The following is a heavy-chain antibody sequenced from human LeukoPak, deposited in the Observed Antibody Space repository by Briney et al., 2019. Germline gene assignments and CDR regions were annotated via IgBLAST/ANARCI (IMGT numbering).Heavy chain of an antibody. V-gene: IGHV3-23*01. J-gene: IGHJ6*02. Sequence: HPGGSLILSCAASGFTFTTYAMAWVRQAPGKGLEWVSAISGSGGSTYYADSVKGRFTISRDNSKNTLYLQMKSLRAEDTALYYCAKDLSYGMDVWGQGTTVTVSS. D-gene: IGHD3-9*01. CDR2: ISGSGGST. CDR3: AKDLSYGMDV. CDR1: GFTFTTYA.